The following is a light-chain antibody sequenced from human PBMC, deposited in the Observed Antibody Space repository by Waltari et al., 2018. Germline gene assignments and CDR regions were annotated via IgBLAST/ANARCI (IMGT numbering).Light chain of an antibody. CDR2: KVS. Sequence: DVVMTQSPLSLPVTLGQPASISCRSSQSLIYIDGDTYLHWFQQRPGQSPRRLIYKVSNRDSGVPDRFSGSGSGTDFTLKITRVEAEDVGVYYCMQGSHFITFGQGTRLEIK. CDR1: QSLIYIDGDTY. V-gene: IGKV2-30*01. J-gene: IGKJ5*01. CDR3: MQGSHFIT.